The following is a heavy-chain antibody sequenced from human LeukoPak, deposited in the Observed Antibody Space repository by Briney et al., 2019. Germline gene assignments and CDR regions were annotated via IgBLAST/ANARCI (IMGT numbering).Heavy chain of an antibody. V-gene: IGHV1-69*05. D-gene: IGHD5-12*01. J-gene: IGHJ4*02. CDR2: IIPIFGTS. Sequence: ASVKVSCKASGGSFNAYAISWVRQAPGQGLEWMGGIIPIFGTSNYAQKFQGRVTITTDESTSTAYMELSSLRSEDTAVYYCARDRGGYDPFDYWGQGTLVTVSS. CDR1: GGSFNAYA. CDR3: ARDRGGYDPFDY.